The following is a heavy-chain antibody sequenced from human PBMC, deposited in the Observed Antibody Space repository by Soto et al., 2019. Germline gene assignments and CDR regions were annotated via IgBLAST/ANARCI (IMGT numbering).Heavy chain of an antibody. D-gene: IGHD4-17*01. Sequence: GESLKISCKGSGYSFTNYWIAWVRQMPGKGLEYMGIIYPSDSTTRYSPSFQGQVTISADKSISTAYLQWNSLKASDTAMYYCARHGFYGDYSSNYFDPWGQGTLVTVSS. CDR2: IYPSDSTT. CDR3: ARHGFYGDYSSNYFDP. CDR1: GYSFTNYW. V-gene: IGHV5-51*01. J-gene: IGHJ5*02.